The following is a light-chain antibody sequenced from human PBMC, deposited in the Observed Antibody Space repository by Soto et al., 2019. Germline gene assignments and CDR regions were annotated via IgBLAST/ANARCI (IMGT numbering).Light chain of an antibody. J-gene: IGLJ3*02. CDR1: SSDVGGYNY. Sequence: QSALTQPASVSGSPGQSITISCTGTSSDVGGYNYVSWYQQYPGKAPKLMIYEVTNRPSGISNRFSGSKSANTASLTISGLQAEDEAHYYCSSYTINNTPWVFGGGTKVTVL. CDR2: EVT. CDR3: SSYTINNTPWV. V-gene: IGLV2-14*01.